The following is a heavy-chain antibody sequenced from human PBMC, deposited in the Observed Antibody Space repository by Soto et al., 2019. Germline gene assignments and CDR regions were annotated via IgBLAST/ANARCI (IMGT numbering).Heavy chain of an antibody. CDR2: IYYSGST. V-gene: IGHV4-30-4*01. J-gene: IGHJ2*01. D-gene: IGHD3-22*01. Sequence: PSETLSLTCTVSGGSISSGDYYWSWIRQPPGKGLEWIGYIYYSGSTYYNPSLKSRVTISVDTSKNQFSLKLSSVTAADTAVYYCARGPEAIDSSGSQLGYWYFDLWGRGTLVTVSS. CDR3: ARGPEAIDSSGSQLGYWYFDL. CDR1: GGSISSGDYY.